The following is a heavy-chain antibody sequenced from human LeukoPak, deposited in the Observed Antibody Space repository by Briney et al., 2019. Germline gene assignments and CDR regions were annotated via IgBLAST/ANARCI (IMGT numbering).Heavy chain of an antibody. V-gene: IGHV3-23*01. D-gene: IGHD1-26*01. CDR3: AKDYVGQVPDAFDI. Sequence: GGSLTLSCAASGFTFSTYAMSWVRQAPGKGLEWVSAISSSGDSTYYADSVKGRFTISRDNSKNTLYVHMNSLRAEDTAIHYCAKDYVGQVPDAFDIWGQGTMVTVSS. J-gene: IGHJ3*02. CDR2: ISSSGDST. CDR1: GFTFSTYA.